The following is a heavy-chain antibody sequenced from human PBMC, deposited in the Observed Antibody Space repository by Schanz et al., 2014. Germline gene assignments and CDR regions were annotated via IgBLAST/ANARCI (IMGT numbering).Heavy chain of an antibody. J-gene: IGHJ4*02. D-gene: IGHD1-1*01. CDR2: ISYDGSKK. CDR3: TRDRRNADLDY. Sequence: ESGGGVVQPGRSLRLSCAATGFMFSSYGMHWVRQAPGKGLEWVGVISYDGSKKSYADSVKGRFTISRDNSKNLLYLQMNSLRAEDTAVYYCTRDRRNADLDYWGQGTLVTVSS. V-gene: IGHV3-33*08. CDR1: GFMFSSYG.